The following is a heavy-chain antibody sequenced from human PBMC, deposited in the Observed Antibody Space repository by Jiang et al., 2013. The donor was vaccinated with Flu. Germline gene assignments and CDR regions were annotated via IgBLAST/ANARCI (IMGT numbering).Heavy chain of an antibody. D-gene: IGHD6-13*01. V-gene: IGHV1-18*01. CDR3: ARDPGAPYSSSWYLGVPSVNWFDP. CDR1: GYTFTSYG. J-gene: IGHJ5*02. Sequence: SGAEVKKPGASVKVSCKASGYTFTSYGISWVRQAPGQGLEWMGWISAYNGNTHYAQKLQGRVTMTTDTSTSTAYMELRSLRSDDTAVYYCARDPGAPYSSSWYLGVPSVNWFDPWGQGTLVTVSS. CDR2: ISAYNGNT.